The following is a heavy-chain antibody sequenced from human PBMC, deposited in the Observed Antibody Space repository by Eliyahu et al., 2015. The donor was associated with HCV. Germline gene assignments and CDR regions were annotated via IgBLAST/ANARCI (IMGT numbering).Heavy chain of an antibody. V-gene: IGHV5-51*01. CDR3: ARRVGATAAAYFDY. CDR2: XYPGDSDT. CDR1: XXSXXSYW. D-gene: IGHD1-26*01. J-gene: IGHJ4*02. Sequence: EVQLVQSGAEVKKPGXSLKISCKGSXXSXXSYWXGWVRQMPGXGLEWMXIXYPGDSDTTYRPSFQGQVTISADKSISTAYLQWSSLKASDTAMYYCARRVGATAAAYFDYWGQGILVTVSS.